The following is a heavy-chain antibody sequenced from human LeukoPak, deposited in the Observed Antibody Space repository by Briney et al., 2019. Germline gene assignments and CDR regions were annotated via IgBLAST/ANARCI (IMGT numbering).Heavy chain of an antibody. CDR2: IRSKTYGGTP. V-gene: IGHV3-49*03. CDR1: GFTFGDYS. J-gene: IGHJ4*02. D-gene: IGHD1-26*01. CDR3: TRIGSGDRGSYTFDY. Sequence: GGSLRLSCTASGFTFGDYSMSWFRRAPGKGLEWVGFIRSKTYGGTPEYAASVKGRFSISRDDSKRVAYLQMNSLKAEDTALYYCTRIGSGDRGSYTFDYWGQGTLVTVSS.